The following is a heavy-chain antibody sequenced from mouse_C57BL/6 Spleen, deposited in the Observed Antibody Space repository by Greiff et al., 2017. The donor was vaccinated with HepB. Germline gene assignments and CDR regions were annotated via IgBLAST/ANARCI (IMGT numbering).Heavy chain of an antibody. CDR3: VRARKGLYDGYYEWYFDV. CDR2: IRSKSSNYAT. D-gene: IGHD2-3*01. J-gene: IGHJ1*03. CDR1: GFTFNTYA. Sequence: EVQLVESGGGLVQPKGSLKLSCAASGFTFNTYAMHWVRQAPGKGLEWVARIRSKSSNYATYYADSVKDRFTISRDDSQSMLYLQMNNLKTEDTAMYYCVRARKGLYDGYYEWYFDVWGTGTTVTVSS. V-gene: IGHV10-3*01.